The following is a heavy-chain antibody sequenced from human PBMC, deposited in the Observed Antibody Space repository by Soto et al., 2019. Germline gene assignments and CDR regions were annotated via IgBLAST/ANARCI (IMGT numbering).Heavy chain of an antibody. CDR1: GYTFTSYD. D-gene: IGHD4-17*01. V-gene: IGHV1-8*01. CDR3: AGTTQTYYYYYYMDV. Sequence: ASVKVSCKASGYTFTSYDINWVRQATGQGLEWMGWMNPNSGNTGYAQKFQGGVTMTRNTSISTAYMELSSLRSEDTAVYYCAGTTQTYYYYYYMDVWGKGTTVTVYS. J-gene: IGHJ6*03. CDR2: MNPNSGNT.